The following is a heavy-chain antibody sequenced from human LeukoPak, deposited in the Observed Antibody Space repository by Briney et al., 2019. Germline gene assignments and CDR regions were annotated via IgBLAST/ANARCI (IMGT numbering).Heavy chain of an antibody. V-gene: IGHV3-21*01. D-gene: IGHD3-3*01. CDR1: GFTFSSYS. CDR3: ARDKGDFWSGSTSFDY. J-gene: IGHJ4*02. CDR2: ISSSSSYI. Sequence: GGSLRLSCAASGFTFSSYSMNWVRQAPGKGLEWVSSISSSSSYIYYADSVKGRFTISRDNAKNSLYLQMNSLRAEDTAVYYCARDKGDFWSGSTSFDYWGQGTLVTVSS.